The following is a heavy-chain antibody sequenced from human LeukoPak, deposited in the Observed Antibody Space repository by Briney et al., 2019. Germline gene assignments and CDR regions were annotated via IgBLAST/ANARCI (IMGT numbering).Heavy chain of an antibody. D-gene: IGHD4-23*01. CDR1: GFTFSSYG. J-gene: IGHJ4*02. CDR2: ISYDGSNK. Sequence: GGSLRLSCAASGFTFSSYGMHWVRQAPGKGLEWVAVISYDGSNKYYADSVKGRFTISRDNSKNTLYLQMNSLRAEDTAVYYCAKLRISDYGGHFDYWGQVTLVTVSS. V-gene: IGHV3-30*18. CDR3: AKLRISDYGGHFDY.